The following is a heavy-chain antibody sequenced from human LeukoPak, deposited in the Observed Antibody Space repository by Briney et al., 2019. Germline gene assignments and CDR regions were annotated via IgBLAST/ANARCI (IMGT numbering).Heavy chain of an antibody. Sequence: GGSLRPSCAASGFTFSNYGMHWVRQAPGKGLEWVAVVSSDGSIDYYADSLRGRFTVSRDNSKNTMFLQFNILRPEDTAVYYCAREGMGTTFSAWFEPWGQGTLVTVSS. J-gene: IGHJ5*02. D-gene: IGHD1-7*01. CDR3: AREGMGTTFSAWFEP. CDR2: VSSDGSID. CDR1: GFTFSNYG. V-gene: IGHV3-30*03.